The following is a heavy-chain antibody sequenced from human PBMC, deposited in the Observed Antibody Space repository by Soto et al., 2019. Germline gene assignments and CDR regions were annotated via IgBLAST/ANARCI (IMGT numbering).Heavy chain of an antibody. CDR3: ARGTHDILTGHEKYYFDY. J-gene: IGHJ4*02. D-gene: IGHD3-9*01. CDR1: GGSFSGYY. CDR2: INHSGST. Sequence: QVQLQQWGAGLLKPSETLSLTCAVYGGSFSGYYWSWIRQPPGKGLEWIGEINHSGSTNYNPSLKSRVTLSVDTSKNQFSLKLSSVTTADTAVYYCARGTHDILTGHEKYYFDYWGQGTLVTVSS. V-gene: IGHV4-34*01.